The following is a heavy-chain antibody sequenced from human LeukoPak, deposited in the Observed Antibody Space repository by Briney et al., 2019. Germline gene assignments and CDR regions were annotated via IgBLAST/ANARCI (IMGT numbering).Heavy chain of an antibody. J-gene: IGHJ4*02. V-gene: IGHV3-74*01. CDR3: ARDNGPYCSGGSCYYDPQFDY. CDR2: INSDGSST. Sequence: GGSLRLSCAASGFTFSSYWMHWVRQAPGKGLVWVSRINSDGSSTSYADSVKGRFTISRDNAKNTLYLQMNSLRAEDTAVYYCARDNGPYCSGGSCYYDPQFDYWGQGTLVTVSS. CDR1: GFTFSSYW. D-gene: IGHD2-15*01.